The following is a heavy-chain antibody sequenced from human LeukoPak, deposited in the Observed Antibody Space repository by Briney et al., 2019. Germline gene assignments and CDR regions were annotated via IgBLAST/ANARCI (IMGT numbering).Heavy chain of an antibody. V-gene: IGHV3-23*01. CDR1: GFTFSSYA. Sequence: GGSLRLSXAASGFTFSSYAMSWVGQAPGKGLEWVSAISGSGGSTYYADSVKGRFTISRDNSKNTLYLQMNSLRAEDTAVYYCAKCLQQLHPYSWFDPWGQGTLVTVSS. CDR3: AKCLQQLHPYSWFDP. D-gene: IGHD6-13*01. CDR2: ISGSGGST. J-gene: IGHJ5*02.